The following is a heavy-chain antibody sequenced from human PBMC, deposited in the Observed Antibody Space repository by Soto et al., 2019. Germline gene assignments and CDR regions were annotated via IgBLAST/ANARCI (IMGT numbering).Heavy chain of an antibody. J-gene: IGHJ4*02. CDR1: GYTFTSYD. CDR3: ARDISRMSIYCSGGSCYSSHFDY. V-gene: IGHV1-8*01. D-gene: IGHD2-15*01. CDR2: MNPNSGNT. Sequence: KVSCKASGYTFTSYDINWVRQSTGQGLEWMGWMNPNSGNTGYAQKFQGRVTMTRNTSISTAYMELSSLRSEDTAVYYCARDISRMSIYCSGGSCYSSHFDYWGQGTLVTVSS.